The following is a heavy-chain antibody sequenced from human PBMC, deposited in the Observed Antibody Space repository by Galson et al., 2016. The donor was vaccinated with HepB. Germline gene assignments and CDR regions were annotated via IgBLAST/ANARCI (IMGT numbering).Heavy chain of an antibody. J-gene: IGHJ6*02. CDR2: FDPEDGET. V-gene: IGHV1-24*01. D-gene: IGHD3-3*01. CDR3: ATESGNYYEMDV. Sequence: SVKVSCKVSGYTLTELSMHWVRQAPGKGLEWMGGFDPEDGETIYAQKFQGRVTMTEDTSTDTASMELSSLRSEDTAVYYCATESGNYYEMDVWGQGTTVTVPS. CDR1: GYTLTELS.